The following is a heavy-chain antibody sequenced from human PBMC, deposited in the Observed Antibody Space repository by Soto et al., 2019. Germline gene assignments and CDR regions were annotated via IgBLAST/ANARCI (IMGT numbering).Heavy chain of an antibody. Sequence: SETLSLTCTVSGGSISSYYWSWIRQPPGKGLEWIGYIYYSGSTNYNPSLTSRVTISVDTSKNQFSLKLSSVTAADTAVYYCGRVQWTHFTIPLALDAFDIWGQGTMVTVSS. D-gene: IGHD3-10*01. J-gene: IGHJ3*02. CDR3: GRVQWTHFTIPLALDAFDI. V-gene: IGHV4-59*01. CDR2: IYYSGST. CDR1: GGSISSYY.